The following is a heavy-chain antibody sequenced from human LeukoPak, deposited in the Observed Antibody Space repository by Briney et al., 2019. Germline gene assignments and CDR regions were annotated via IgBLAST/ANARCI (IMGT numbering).Heavy chain of an antibody. V-gene: IGHV3-21*01. D-gene: IGHD6-6*01. J-gene: IGHJ6*02. CDR3: ARDQGAALPYYYYYGMDV. CDR1: GFTFSSYS. CDR2: ISSSSSYI. Sequence: PGGSLRLSCAASGFTFSSYSMNWVRQAPGKGLEWVSYISSSSSYIYYADSAKGRFTISRDNAKNSLYLQMNSLRAEDTAVYYCARDQGAALPYYYYYGMDVWGQGTTVTVSS.